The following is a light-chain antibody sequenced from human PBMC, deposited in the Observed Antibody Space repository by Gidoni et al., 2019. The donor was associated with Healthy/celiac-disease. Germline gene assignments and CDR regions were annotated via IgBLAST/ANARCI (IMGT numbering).Light chain of an antibody. J-gene: IGLJ2*01. CDR2: EVR. CDR1: SSDVGSYNL. V-gene: IGLV2-23*02. CDR3: CSYAGSSTVV. Sequence: QSALTQPASVSGSPGQSITISCTGTSSDVGSYNLVSLYQQHPGKAPKLMIYEVRKRPSGVSNRFSGSKSGNTASLTISGLQAEDEADYYCCSYAGSSTVVFGGGTKLTVL.